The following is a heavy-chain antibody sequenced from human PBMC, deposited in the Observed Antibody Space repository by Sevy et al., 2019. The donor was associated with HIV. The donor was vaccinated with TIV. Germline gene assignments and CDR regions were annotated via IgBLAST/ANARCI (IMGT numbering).Heavy chain of an antibody. CDR1: GGSITSLY. D-gene: IGHD6-19*01. Sequence: SETLSLTCTVSGGSITSLYWGWIRQPPGKGLEWIANIYYNGNTNYNPSLKSRVTISLDTSKNQFSLGLSSVTAADTAIYYCAGENAWGSGYSWGQGTLVTVSS. V-gene: IGHV4-59*08. J-gene: IGHJ4*02. CDR2: IYYNGNT. CDR3: AGENAWGSGYS.